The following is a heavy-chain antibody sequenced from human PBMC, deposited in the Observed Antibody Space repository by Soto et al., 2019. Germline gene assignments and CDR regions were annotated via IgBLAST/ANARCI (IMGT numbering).Heavy chain of an antibody. CDR3: ASTQYGGNSSGAFDI. V-gene: IGHV4-59*01. Sequence: PSETLSLTCTASGASITNYYWTWIRQPPGKGLEWVGYMSNSGGTNSSPSLKSRITISVDTSKNQFSLKLSSVTAADTAVYYCASTQYGGNSSGAFDIWGQGTMVTVSS. CDR1: GASITNYY. D-gene: IGHD2-21*02. J-gene: IGHJ3*02. CDR2: MSNSGGT.